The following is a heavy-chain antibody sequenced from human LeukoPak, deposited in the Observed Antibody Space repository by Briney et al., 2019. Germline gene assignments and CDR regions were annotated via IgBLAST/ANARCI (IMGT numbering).Heavy chain of an antibody. CDR1: GYSISSGYY. CDR2: IYHSGFT. J-gene: IGHJ4*02. CDR3: ARRGDGYNPDY. Sequence: PSETLSLTCAVSGYSISSGYYWGWIRQPPGKGREWIGTIYHSGFTYYNPSLKSRVTISVDTSKNQFSLNLSSVTAADTAVYYCARRGDGYNPDYWGQGTLVTVSS. D-gene: IGHD5-24*01. V-gene: IGHV4-38-2*01.